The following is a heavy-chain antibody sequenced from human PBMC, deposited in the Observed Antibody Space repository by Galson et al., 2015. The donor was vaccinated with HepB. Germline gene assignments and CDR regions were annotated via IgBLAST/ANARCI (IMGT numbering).Heavy chain of an antibody. V-gene: IGHV3-43*01. CDR2: ISWDGGST. CDR3: ARSPVVGAKYFDY. J-gene: IGHJ4*02. CDR1: GFTFDDYT. Sequence: SLRLSCAASGFTFDDYTMHWVRQAPGKGLEWVSLISWDGGSTYYADSVKGRFTISRDNSKNSLYLQMNSLRTEDTALYYCARSPVVGAKYFDYWGQGTLVTVSS. D-gene: IGHD1-26*01.